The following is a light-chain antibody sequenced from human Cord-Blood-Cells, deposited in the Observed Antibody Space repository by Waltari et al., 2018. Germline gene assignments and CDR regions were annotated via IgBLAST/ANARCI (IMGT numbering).Light chain of an antibody. Sequence: SVLTQPPSASGTPAQRVTISCSGSSSNLGSNYVYWYQQLPGTAPKLLIYRNNQRPSGVPDRFSGSKSGTSASLAISGLRSEDEADYYCAAWDDSLSGWVFGGGTKLTVL. J-gene: IGLJ3*02. CDR3: AAWDDSLSGWV. V-gene: IGLV1-47*01. CDR2: RNN. CDR1: SSNLGSNY.